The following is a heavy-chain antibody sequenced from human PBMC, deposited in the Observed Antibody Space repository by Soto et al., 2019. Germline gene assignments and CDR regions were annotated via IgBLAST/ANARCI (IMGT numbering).Heavy chain of an antibody. CDR3: ARDRRSYYSDGSVLDF. CDR2: TYHTGTA. CDR1: GGSISRGGYS. D-gene: IGHD3-22*01. V-gene: IGHV4-30-2*01. Sequence: PSETLSPTCAVSGGSISRGGYSWTWIRQPPGKGLEWVGHTYHTGTAYYSPSLKSRVTISVDTSKNQFSLKLTSATAADTAVYYCARDRRSYYSDGSVLDFWGQGTLVTVS. J-gene: IGHJ4*02.